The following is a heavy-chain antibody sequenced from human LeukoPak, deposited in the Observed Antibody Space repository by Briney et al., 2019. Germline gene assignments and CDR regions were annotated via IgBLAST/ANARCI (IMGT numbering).Heavy chain of an antibody. CDR1: GFTFSSYA. D-gene: IGHD6-6*01. V-gene: IGHV3-30*01. Sequence: GGSLRLSCAASGFTFSSYAMRWVRQAPGKGLEWVAVISYDGSNKYYADSVKGRFTISRDNSKNTLYLQMNSLRAEDTAVYYCARGSSIAALDYWGQGTLVTVSS. J-gene: IGHJ4*02. CDR2: ISYDGSNK. CDR3: ARGSSIAALDY.